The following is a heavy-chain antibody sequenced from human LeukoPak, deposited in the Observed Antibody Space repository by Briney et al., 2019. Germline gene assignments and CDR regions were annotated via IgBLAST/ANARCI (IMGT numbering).Heavy chain of an antibody. D-gene: IGHD5-18*01. CDR2: IRYDGSNK. CDR1: GFTFSSYG. CDR3: AKERDTAMVTIGY. J-gene: IGHJ4*02. V-gene: IGHV3-30*02. Sequence: GGSLRLSCAASGFTFSSYGMHWVRQAPGKGLEWVAFIRYDGSNKYYADSVKGRFTISRDNSKNTLYLQMNSLRAEDTAVYYCAKERDTAMVTIGYWGQGTLVTVSS.